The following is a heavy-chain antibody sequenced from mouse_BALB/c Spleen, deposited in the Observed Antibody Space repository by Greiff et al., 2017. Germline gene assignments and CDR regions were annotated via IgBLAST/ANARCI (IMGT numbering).Heavy chain of an antibody. V-gene: IGHV1-55*01. CDR3: ARRDDYDGYAMDY. J-gene: IGHJ4*01. D-gene: IGHD2-4*01. CDR2: IYPGSGST. Sequence: QVQLQQPGAELVKPGTSVKLSCKASGYNFTSYWINWVKLRPGQGLEWIGDIYPGSGSTNYNEKFKSKATLTVDTSSSTAYMQLGSLASEDSALYYCARRDDYDGYAMDYWGQGTSVTVSS. CDR1: GYNFTSYW.